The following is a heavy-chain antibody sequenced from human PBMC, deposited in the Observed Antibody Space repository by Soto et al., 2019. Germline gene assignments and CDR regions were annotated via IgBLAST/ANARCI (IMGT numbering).Heavy chain of an antibody. CDR1: GGSFSGYY. Sequence: QVQLQQWGAGLLKPSETLSLTCAVYGGSFSGYYWSWIRQPPGKGLESIGEINNSGSTNYNPSLKSRLTISVDTSKNQFSLKLSSETAADTAVYYCARGGYCSSTSCYVRWFDPWGQGTLVTVSS. CDR3: ARGGYCSSTSCYVRWFDP. CDR2: INNSGST. D-gene: IGHD2-2*01. J-gene: IGHJ5*02. V-gene: IGHV4-34*01.